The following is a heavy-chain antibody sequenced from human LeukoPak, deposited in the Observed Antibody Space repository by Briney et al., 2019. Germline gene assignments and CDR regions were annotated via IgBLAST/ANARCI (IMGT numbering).Heavy chain of an antibody. V-gene: IGHV1-2*02. CDR1: GYTFTGYY. Sequence: ASVKVSCKASGYTFTGYYMHWVRQAPGQGLEWMGWINPNSGGTNYAQKFQGRVTMTRDTSISTAYMELSRLRSDDTAVYYCARVVDPLHGMDVWGQGTTVTVSS. J-gene: IGHJ6*02. D-gene: IGHD2-21*01. CDR2: INPNSGGT. CDR3: ARVVDPLHGMDV.